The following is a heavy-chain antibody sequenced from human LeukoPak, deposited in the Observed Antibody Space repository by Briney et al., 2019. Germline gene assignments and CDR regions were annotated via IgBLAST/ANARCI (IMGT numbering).Heavy chain of an antibody. V-gene: IGHV3-30*18. CDR3: AKPRSCSGGSRYLRQYFQH. CDR2: ISYDGSNK. D-gene: IGHD2-15*01. CDR1: GFTFSSYG. Sequence: PGRSLRLSCAASGFTFSSYGMHWVRQAPGKGLEWVAVISYDGSNKYYADSVKGRFTISRDNSKNTLYLQMNSLRAEDTAVYYCAKPRSCSGGSRYLRQYFQHWGQGTLVTVSS. J-gene: IGHJ1*01.